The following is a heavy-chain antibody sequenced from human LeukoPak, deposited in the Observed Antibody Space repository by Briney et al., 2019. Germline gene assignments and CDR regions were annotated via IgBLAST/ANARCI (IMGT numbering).Heavy chain of an antibody. CDR3: ARGTGYCSSTSCYSLYVGYYMDV. CDR2: INPNSGGT. Sequence: ASVKVSCKASGYTFTGYYMHWVRQAPGQGLEWMGWINPNSGGTNYAQKFQGRVTMTRDTSISTAYMELSRLRSDDTAVYYCARGTGYCSSTSCYSLYVGYYMDVWGKGTTVTISS. D-gene: IGHD2-2*01. V-gene: IGHV1-2*02. J-gene: IGHJ6*03. CDR1: GYTFTGYY.